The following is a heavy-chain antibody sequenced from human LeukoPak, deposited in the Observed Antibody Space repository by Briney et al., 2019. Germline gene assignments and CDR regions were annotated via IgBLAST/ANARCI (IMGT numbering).Heavy chain of an antibody. CDR3: VRREYQLPMDMDV. CDR1: GGSISSSSYY. Sequence: SETLSLTCTVSGGSISSSSYYWGWIRQPPGKGLEWIGSIYYSGSTYYNPSLKSRVTISVDTSKNQFSLKLSSVTAADTAVYYSVRREYQLPMDMDVWGKGTTVTVSS. CDR2: IYYSGST. J-gene: IGHJ6*03. D-gene: IGHD2-2*01. V-gene: IGHV4-39*01.